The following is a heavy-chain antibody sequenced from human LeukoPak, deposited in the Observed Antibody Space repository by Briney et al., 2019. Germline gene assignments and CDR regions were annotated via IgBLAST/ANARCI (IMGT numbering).Heavy chain of an antibody. Sequence: PGGSLRLSCAASGFTFSSYGMHWVRQAPGKGLECMAFIRYDGSNKYYADFVKGRFTISRDNSKNTLYLQLNSLRSDDTAVYYCARGYSGGNAFDIWGQGTMVTVSS. CDR2: IRYDGSNK. CDR1: GFTFSSYG. V-gene: IGHV3-30*02. J-gene: IGHJ3*02. CDR3: ARGYSGGNAFDI. D-gene: IGHD1-26*01.